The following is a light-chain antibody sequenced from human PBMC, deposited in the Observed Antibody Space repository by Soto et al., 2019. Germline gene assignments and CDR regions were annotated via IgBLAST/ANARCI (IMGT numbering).Light chain of an antibody. CDR1: QSVSSY. V-gene: IGKV3-11*01. CDR3: QQRFNWPRFT. Sequence: EIVLTQSPATLSLSPGERATLSCRASQSVSSYLAWYQQKPGQAPRLLIYDASNRATGIPARFSGGGSGTGFTLTISGLEPEDFAVYYCQQRFNWPRFTFGQGTKLEIK. J-gene: IGKJ2*01. CDR2: DAS.